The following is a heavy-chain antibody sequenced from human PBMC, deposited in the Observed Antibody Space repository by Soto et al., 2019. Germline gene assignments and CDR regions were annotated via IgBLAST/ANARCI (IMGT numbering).Heavy chain of an antibody. D-gene: IGHD6-19*01. CDR2: IYYSGST. V-gene: IGHV4-30-4*01. J-gene: IGHJ4*02. CDR3: ARASSGWYQDYFDY. CDR1: GGSISSGDYY. Sequence: PSETLSLTCTVSGGSISSGDYYWSWIRQPPGKGLEWIGYIYYSGSTYYNPSLKSRVTISVDTSKNQFSPKLSSGTAEDTAVYYCARASSGWYQDYFDYWGQGTLVTVSS.